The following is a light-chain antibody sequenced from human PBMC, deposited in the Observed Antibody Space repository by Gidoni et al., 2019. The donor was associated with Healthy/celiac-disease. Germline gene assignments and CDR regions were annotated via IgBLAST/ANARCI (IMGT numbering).Light chain of an antibody. CDR1: ALPKQY. CDR3: QSADSSGTYPEV. J-gene: IGLJ2*01. V-gene: IGLV3-25*03. Sequence: SYELTQPPSVYVSPGQTARITCSGDALPKQYAYWYQQKPGQAPVLVIYKDRERPSGIPERFYGSSSGTTVTLTISGVQAEDEADYYCQSADSSGTYPEVFGGGTKLTVL. CDR2: KDR.